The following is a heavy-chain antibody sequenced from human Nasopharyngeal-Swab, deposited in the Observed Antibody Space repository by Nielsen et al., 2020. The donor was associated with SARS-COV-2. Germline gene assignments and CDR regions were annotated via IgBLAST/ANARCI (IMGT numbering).Heavy chain of an antibody. Sequence: SLKISCAASGFSFDDYAMHWVRQAPGKGLEWVLGISWNSGTIDYADSVKGRFTISRDNAKTSLYLQMNSLRPDDTALYYCTREKDYYGRYALDIWGQGTMVTVSS. CDR3: TREKDYYGRYALDI. V-gene: IGHV3-9*01. J-gene: IGHJ3*02. CDR1: GFSFDDYA. D-gene: IGHD3-10*01. CDR2: ISWNSGTI.